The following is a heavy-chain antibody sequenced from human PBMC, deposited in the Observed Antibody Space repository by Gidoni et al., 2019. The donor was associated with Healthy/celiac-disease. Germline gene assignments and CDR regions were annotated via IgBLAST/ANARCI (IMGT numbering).Heavy chain of an antibody. CDR2: ISWNSGSI. CDR1: GFPFDDYA. Sequence: EVQLVESGGGLVQHGRSLRLSCGASGFPFDDYAMQWVRQAPGTGLEWVSGISWNSGSIGYADSVKGRFTISRDNAKNSLYLQMNSLRAEDTALYYCAKDAAAGLLNWFDPWGQGTLVTVSS. CDR3: AKDAAAGLLNWFDP. D-gene: IGHD6-13*01. J-gene: IGHJ5*02. V-gene: IGHV3-9*01.